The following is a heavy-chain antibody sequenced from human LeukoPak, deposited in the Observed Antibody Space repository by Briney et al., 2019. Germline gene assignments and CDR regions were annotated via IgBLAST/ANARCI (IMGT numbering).Heavy chain of an antibody. D-gene: IGHD3-22*01. CDR1: GFTFSSYA. V-gene: IGHV3-23*01. J-gene: IGHJ4*02. Sequence: GGSLRLSCAASGFTFSSYAMSWVRQAPGKGLEWVSAISGSGGSTYYADSVKGRFTISRDNSKNTLYLQMSSLRAEDTAVYYCVTKSSGYWETASPFDYWGQGTLVTVSS. CDR2: ISGSGGST. CDR3: VTKSSGYWETASPFDY.